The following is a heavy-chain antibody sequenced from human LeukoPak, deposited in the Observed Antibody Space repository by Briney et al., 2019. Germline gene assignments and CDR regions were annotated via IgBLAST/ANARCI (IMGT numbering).Heavy chain of an antibody. V-gene: IGHV1-69*04. D-gene: IGHD4-23*01. CDR3: AAKLRDYYYGMDV. J-gene: IGHJ6*02. CDR1: GGTFSSYA. Sequence: SVKVSCKASGGTFSSYAISWVRQAPGQGLEWMGRIIPILGIANYAQKFQGRVTITADKSTSTAYMELSSLRSEDTAVYYCAAKLRDYYYGMDVWGQGTTVTVSS. CDR2: IIPILGIA.